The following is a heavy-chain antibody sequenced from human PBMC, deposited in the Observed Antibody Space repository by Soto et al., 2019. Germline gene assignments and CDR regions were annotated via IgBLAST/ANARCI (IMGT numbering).Heavy chain of an antibody. CDR3: AHSHYYGSGRYLSWYYGMDV. CDR2: IYWDDDK. CDR1: GFSLSTSGVG. D-gene: IGHD3-10*01. J-gene: IGHJ6*02. V-gene: IGHV2-5*02. Sequence: QITLKESGPTLVKPTQTLTLTCTFSGFSLSTSGVGVGWIRQTPGKALEWLALIYWDDDKRYSPSLKSRLTITKDTPXXQXVXXMTNMDPVDTATYYCAHSHYYGSGRYLSWYYGMDVWGQGTTVTVSS.